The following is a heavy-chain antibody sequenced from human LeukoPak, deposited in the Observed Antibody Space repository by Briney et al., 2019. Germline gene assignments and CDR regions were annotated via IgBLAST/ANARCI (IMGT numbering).Heavy chain of an antibody. V-gene: IGHV3-23*01. CDR2: ISGSGDST. CDR1: GFTFGDYA. Sequence: GGSLRLSCIASGFTFGDYAMSWFRQAPGKGLEWVSAISGSGDSTYYGDSVKGRFTISRDNSKNTLYLQMNSLRAEDTAVYYCAKTRPLDSSSWSHGDYWGQGTLVTVSS. D-gene: IGHD6-13*01. J-gene: IGHJ4*02. CDR3: AKTRPLDSSSWSHGDY.